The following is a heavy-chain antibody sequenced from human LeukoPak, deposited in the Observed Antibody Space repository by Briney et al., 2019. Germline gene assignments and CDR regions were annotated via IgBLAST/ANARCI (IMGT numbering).Heavy chain of an antibody. CDR1: VYTFTIYA. CDR2: ITPSGGT. Sequence: ASVTVSCTASVYTFTIYAIHWVRQAPGQGLEWMGWITPSGGTNYPQKFQGRVAITWDTSITTAYMDLSRLTSDDTAVYYCARDRYGDGFAHLDYWGQGALVTVSS. D-gene: IGHD5-24*01. CDR3: ARDRYGDGFAHLDY. V-gene: IGHV1-2*02. J-gene: IGHJ4*02.